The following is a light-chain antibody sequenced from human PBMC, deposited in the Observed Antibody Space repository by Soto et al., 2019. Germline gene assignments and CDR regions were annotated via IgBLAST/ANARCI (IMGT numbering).Light chain of an antibody. J-gene: IGLJ1*01. CDR2: EVT. CDR3: SSYTTTSYV. Sequence: QSALTQPASVSGSPGQSITISCAGTSSDIGGFNYVSWYQQFPGQAPRLILYEVTVRPSGVSDRFSGSKSGNTASLIISGLQAEDEGDYYCSSYTTTSYVFGPGTKVTVL. V-gene: IGLV2-14*01. CDR1: SSDIGGFNY.